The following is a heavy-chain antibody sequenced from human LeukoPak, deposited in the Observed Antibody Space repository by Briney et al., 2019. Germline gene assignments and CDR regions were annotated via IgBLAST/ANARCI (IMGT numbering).Heavy chain of an antibody. J-gene: IGHJ4*02. CDR1: GGSISSGGYY. CDR2: IYYSGST. CDR3: ARETRTYVWGSYRGGRIDY. V-gene: IGHV4-31*03. Sequence: PSQTLSLTCTVSGGSISSGGYYWSWIRQHPGKGLEWIGYIYYSGSTYYNPSLKSRVTISVDTSKNQFSLKLSSVTAADTAVYYCARETRTYVWGSYRGGRIDYWGQGTLVTVSS. D-gene: IGHD3-16*02.